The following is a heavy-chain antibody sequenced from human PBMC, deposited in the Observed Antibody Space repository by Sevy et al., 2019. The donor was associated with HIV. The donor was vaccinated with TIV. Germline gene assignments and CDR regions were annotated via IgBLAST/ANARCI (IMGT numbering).Heavy chain of an antibody. CDR2: IYYSGST. J-gene: IGHJ4*02. CDR3: ARRGSGSYYANFDY. Sequence: SETLSLTCTVSGGSISSYYWSWIRQPPGKGLEWIGYIYYSGSTNYNPSLKSRVTISVDTSKNQFSLKLRSVTAAATAVYYCARRGSGSYYANFDYWGQGTLVTVSS. CDR1: GGSISSYY. V-gene: IGHV4-59*01. D-gene: IGHD3-10*01.